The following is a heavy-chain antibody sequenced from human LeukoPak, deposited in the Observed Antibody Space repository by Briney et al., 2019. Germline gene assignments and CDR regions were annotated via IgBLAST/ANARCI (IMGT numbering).Heavy chain of an antibody. CDR2: INPTGGST. CDR1: GSTFTSYD. Sequence: ASVKLSCKASGSTFTSYDMHWVRQAPGQRLEWMGLINPTGGSTSYAQQFQGRISMSRDTSTSTVYMEMSSLTSEDTALYYCARESTAFDYWGQGTLVTVSS. CDR3: ARESTAFDY. J-gene: IGHJ4*02. V-gene: IGHV1-46*01.